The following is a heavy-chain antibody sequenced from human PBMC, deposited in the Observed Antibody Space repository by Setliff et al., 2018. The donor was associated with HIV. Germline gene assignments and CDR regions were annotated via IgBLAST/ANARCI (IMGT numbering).Heavy chain of an antibody. D-gene: IGHD3-3*01. CDR2: ISSSSSYI. CDR1: GFTFSNYA. CDR3: ARMWSYYDFWSGYYY. Sequence: GGSLRLSCAASGFTFSNYAMSWVRQAPGKGLEWVSAISSSSSYIYYADSAKGRFTISRDNAKNSLYLQMNSLRAEDTAVYYCARMWSYYDFWSGYYYWGQGTLVTVSS. V-gene: IGHV3-21*01. J-gene: IGHJ4*02.